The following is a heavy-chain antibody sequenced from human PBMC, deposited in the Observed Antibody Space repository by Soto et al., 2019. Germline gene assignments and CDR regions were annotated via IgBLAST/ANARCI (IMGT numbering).Heavy chain of an antibody. D-gene: IGHD5-12*01. CDR3: AGYQLPLAIYSGYDMVAFDI. V-gene: IGHV4-39*01. Sequence: PSETLSLTCTVFGGSISSGGYYWGWIRQHPGTGLEWIGSIYYSGSTNYNPSLKSRVTISVDTSKNQFSLKLSSVTAADTAVYYCAGYQLPLAIYSGYDMVAFDIWGQGTMVTVSS. J-gene: IGHJ3*02. CDR2: IYYSGST. CDR1: GGSISSGGYY.